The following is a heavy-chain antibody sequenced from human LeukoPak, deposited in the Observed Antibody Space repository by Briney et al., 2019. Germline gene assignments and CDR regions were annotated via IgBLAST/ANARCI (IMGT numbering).Heavy chain of an antibody. CDR3: ARVPTWIHRAFDI. CDR2: ISPSGNT. CDR1: SDSISTHS. Sequence: SETLSLTCSVSSDSISTHSWSWIRQPAGKRLEWIGHISPSGNTNYNPSLKSRVTMSVDTSKNHFSLKLSSVTAADTAVYYCARVPTWIHRAFDIWGQGTMVTVSS. V-gene: IGHV4-4*07. J-gene: IGHJ3*02. D-gene: IGHD5-12*01.